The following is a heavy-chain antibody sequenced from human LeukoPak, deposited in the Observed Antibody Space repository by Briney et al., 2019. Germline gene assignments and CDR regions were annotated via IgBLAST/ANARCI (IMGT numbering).Heavy chain of an antibody. J-gene: IGHJ5*02. CDR2: IYPGDSGT. CDR1: GYSFTTYW. Sequence: GESLKISCKGSGYSFTTYWIGWVRQMPGKGLEWMGIIYPGDSGTRYSPSFQGQVTISADKSISTTYLQWSSLKASDTAMYYCARSSVGSGSYYAPFDPWGQGTLVTVSS. V-gene: IGHV5-51*01. D-gene: IGHD3-10*01. CDR3: ARSSVGSGSYYAPFDP.